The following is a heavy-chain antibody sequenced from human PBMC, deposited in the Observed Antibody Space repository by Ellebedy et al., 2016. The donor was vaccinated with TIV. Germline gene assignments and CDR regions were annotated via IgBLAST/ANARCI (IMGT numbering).Heavy chain of an antibody. V-gene: IGHV4-39*07. D-gene: IGHD3-22*01. J-gene: IGHJ3*02. CDR2: IYYSGST. CDR3: ARDRRWGYYDSTDAFDI. Sequence: SETLSLTXTVSGGSISSSSYYWGWIRQPPGKGLEWIGSIYYSGSTNYNPSLKSRVTISVDTSKNQFSLKLSSVTAADTAVYYCARDRRWGYYDSTDAFDIWGQGTMVTVSS. CDR1: GGSISSSSYY.